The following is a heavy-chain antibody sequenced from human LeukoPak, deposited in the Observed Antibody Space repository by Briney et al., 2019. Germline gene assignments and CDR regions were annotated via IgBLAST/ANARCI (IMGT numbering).Heavy chain of an antibody. V-gene: IGHV3-48*03. J-gene: IGHJ4*02. CDR1: GFTFSSYE. Sequence: GGSLRLSCAASGFTFSSYEMNWVRQAPGKGLEWVSYISSSGSTIYYADSVKGRFTISRDNAKNSLYLQMNSLRAEDTALYYCAKPAKTDYADYWGQGTLVTVSS. D-gene: IGHD1-14*01. CDR3: AKPAKTDYADY. CDR2: ISSSGSTI.